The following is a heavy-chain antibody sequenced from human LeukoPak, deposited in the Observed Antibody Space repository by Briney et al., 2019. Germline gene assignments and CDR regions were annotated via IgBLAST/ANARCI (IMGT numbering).Heavy chain of an antibody. V-gene: IGHV1-18*01. D-gene: IGHD3-16*01. CDR3: ARIDPSFGGLGIYMDV. CDR1: GYTFTSYG. CDR2: ISAYNGNT. J-gene: IGHJ6*03. Sequence: GASVKVSCKATGYTFTSYGISWVRQDPGQGLEWMGWISAYNGNTNYAQKLQGRVTMTTDTSTSTAYMELRSLRSDDTAVYYCARIDPSFGGLGIYMDVWGKGTTVTISS.